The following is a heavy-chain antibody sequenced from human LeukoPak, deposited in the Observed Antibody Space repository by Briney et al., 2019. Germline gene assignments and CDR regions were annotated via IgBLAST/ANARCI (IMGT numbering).Heavy chain of an antibody. J-gene: IGHJ6*03. Sequence: SETLSLTCTVSGGSISSYYWSWIRQPAGKGLEWIRRIYTSGSTNYNPSLKSRVTMSVDTSKNQFSLKLSSVTAADTAVYYCARGQRGSYYYYYMDVWGKGTTVTVSS. CDR3: ARGQRGSYYYYYMDV. V-gene: IGHV4-4*07. CDR1: GGSISSYY. CDR2: IYTSGST.